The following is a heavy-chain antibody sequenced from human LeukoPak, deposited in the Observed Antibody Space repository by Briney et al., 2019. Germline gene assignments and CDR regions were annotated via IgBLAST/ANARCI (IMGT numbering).Heavy chain of an antibody. Sequence: GGSLRLSCAASGFNFSSYSMNWVRQAPGKGLEWVSSISSSSSYIYYADSVKGRFTISRDNAKNSLYLQMNSLRAEDTAVYYCARVQGYCSGGSCAGGEGFDYWGQGTLVTVSS. J-gene: IGHJ4*02. D-gene: IGHD2-15*01. V-gene: IGHV3-21*01. CDR1: GFNFSSYS. CDR2: ISSSSSYI. CDR3: ARVQGYCSGGSCAGGEGFDY.